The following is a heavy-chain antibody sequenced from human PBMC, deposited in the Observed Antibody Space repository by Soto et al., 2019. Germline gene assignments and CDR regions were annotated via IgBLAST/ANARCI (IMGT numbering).Heavy chain of an antibody. J-gene: IGHJ5*02. CDR1: GFTFSSYW. V-gene: IGHV3-7*03. CDR2: IKQDGSEK. D-gene: IGHD5-12*01. CDR3: ARDPPNHSGYAQPWFDP. Sequence: GGSLRLSCAASGFTFSSYWMSWVRQAPGKGLEWVANIKQDGSEKYYVDSVKGRFTISRDNAKNSLYLQMNSLRAEDTAVYYCARDPPNHSGYAQPWFDPWGQGTLVTVSS.